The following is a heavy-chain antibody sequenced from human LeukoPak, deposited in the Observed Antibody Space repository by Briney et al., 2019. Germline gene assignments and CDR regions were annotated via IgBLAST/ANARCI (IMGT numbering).Heavy chain of an antibody. J-gene: IGHJ4*02. CDR2: ISGSGSST. V-gene: IGHV3-23*01. D-gene: IGHD6-19*01. CDR1: GITFSSYA. CDR3: AKGAPYSSGWYSDY. Sequence: GGSLRLSCAVSGITFSSYAMTWVRQAPGKGLEWVSTISGSGSSTYYAGSVRGRFTISRDNSKNTLYLQMNSLRAEDTAVYYCAKGAPYSSGWYSDYWGQGTLVTVSS.